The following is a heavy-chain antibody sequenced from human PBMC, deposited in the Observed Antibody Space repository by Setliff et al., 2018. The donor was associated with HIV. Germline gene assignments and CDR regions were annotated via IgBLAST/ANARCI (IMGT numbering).Heavy chain of an antibody. CDR2: VLYTGST. D-gene: IGHD3-10*01. CDR3: ARQSYYVTGSFYTDVFDL. Sequence: SETLSLTCSVSGDSINNSNYYWGWIRQPPGKGLEWIASVLYTGSTYYRPSLKSRVTLSVELSKNHFSLELTSVTAADTAVYYCARQSYYVTGSFYTDVFDLWGQGTVVTVSS. CDR1: GDSINNSNYY. J-gene: IGHJ3*01. V-gene: IGHV4-39*01.